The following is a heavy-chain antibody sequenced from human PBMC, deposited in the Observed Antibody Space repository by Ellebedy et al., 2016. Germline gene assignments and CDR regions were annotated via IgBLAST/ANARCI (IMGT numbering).Heavy chain of an antibody. CDR1: GYTFTNYW. CDR3: AKQHGDYAGWFDS. CDR2: IDPGDSST. V-gene: IGHV5-10-1*04. J-gene: IGHJ5*01. D-gene: IGHD4-17*01. Sequence: GESLKISXKGSGYTFTNYWLGWVRQMPGKGLEWMGRIDPGDSSTNYSPSFEGQVSFSVDKSISTAYLQWDRVKASDTALYYCAKQHGDYAGWFDSWGQGTVVTVSS.